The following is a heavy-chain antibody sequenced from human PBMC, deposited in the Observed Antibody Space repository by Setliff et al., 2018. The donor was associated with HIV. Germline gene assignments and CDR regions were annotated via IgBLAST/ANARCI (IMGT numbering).Heavy chain of an antibody. D-gene: IGHD3-16*02. V-gene: IGHV4-31*03. Sequence: SETLSLTCTVSGGSSGDSVFYWRWIRQQPGKALEWIGYIHHRGSTFYNPSLKSRLTISIDTSKSQFSLRLSSVTAADTAVYYCASGRVRQSRKFGGVIVLPPFDYWGQGTLVTVSS. CDR3: ASGRVRQSRKFGGVIVLPPFDY. CDR1: GGSSGDSVFY. CDR2: IHHRGST. J-gene: IGHJ4*02.